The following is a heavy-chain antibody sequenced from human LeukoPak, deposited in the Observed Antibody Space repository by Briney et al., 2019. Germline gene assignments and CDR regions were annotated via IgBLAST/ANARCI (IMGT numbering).Heavy chain of an antibody. D-gene: IGHD5-12*01. CDR3: ARRVIYSGYEKRFDY. Sequence: SETLSLTCTVSGGSISSYYWSWIRQPPGKGLEWIGYIYYSGSTNYNPSLKSRVTISVDTSKNQFSLKLSSVTAADTAVYYCARRVIYSGYEKRFDYWGQGTLVTVSS. V-gene: IGHV4-59*08. J-gene: IGHJ4*02. CDR1: GGSISSYY. CDR2: IYYSGST.